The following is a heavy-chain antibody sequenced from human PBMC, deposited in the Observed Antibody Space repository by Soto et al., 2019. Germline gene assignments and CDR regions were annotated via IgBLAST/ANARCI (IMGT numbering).Heavy chain of an antibody. CDR3: ARGDSSSWTAFDY. J-gene: IGHJ4*02. CDR1: GGSFSGYY. D-gene: IGHD6-13*01. V-gene: IGHV4-34*01. CDR2: INHSGST. Sequence: QVQLQQWGAGLLKPSETLSLTCTVYGGSFSGYYWSWIRQPPGKGLEWIGEINHSGSTNYNPSLKRRVTISVDTSKNRFSLNLSSVTAADTAVYYCARGDSSSWTAFDYWGQGTLVTVSS.